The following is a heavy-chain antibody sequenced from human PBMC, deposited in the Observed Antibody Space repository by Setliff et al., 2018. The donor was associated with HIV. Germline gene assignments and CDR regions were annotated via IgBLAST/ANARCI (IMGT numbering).Heavy chain of an antibody. CDR1: GYTFSSYE. J-gene: IGHJ3*02. D-gene: IGHD1-26*01. CDR3: ARGGSYWGDAFDI. Sequence: GASVKVSCKASGYTFSSYEISWVRQAPGQGLEWMGRISTSNGYTNYAQKLQGRVTVTTDTSTSTAHMELRGLRSDDTAVYYCARGGSYWGDAFDIWGQGTMVTVSS. CDR2: ISTSNGYT. V-gene: IGHV1-18*01.